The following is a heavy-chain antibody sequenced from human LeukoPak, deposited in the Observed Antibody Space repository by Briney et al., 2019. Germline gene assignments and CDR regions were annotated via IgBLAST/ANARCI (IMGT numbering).Heavy chain of an antibody. V-gene: IGHV3-21*01. CDR1: GFTFSSYS. J-gene: IGHJ5*02. Sequence: PGGSLRLSCAASGFTFSSYSMNWVRQAPGKGLEWVSSISSSSSYIYYADSVKGRFTISRDSAKNSLYLQMNSLRAEDTAVYYCARSYYYDSSGYSNWFDPWGQGTLVTVSS. CDR3: ARSYYYDSSGYSNWFDP. CDR2: ISSSSSYI. D-gene: IGHD3-22*01.